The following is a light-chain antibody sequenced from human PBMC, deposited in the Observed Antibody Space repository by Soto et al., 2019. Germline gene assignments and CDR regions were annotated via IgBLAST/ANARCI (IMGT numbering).Light chain of an antibody. CDR2: EVN. V-gene: IGLV2-8*01. CDR1: SSDVGDNNY. J-gene: IGLJ2*01. Sequence: QSALTQPPSASGSPGQSVTISCTGTSSDVGDNNYVSWSQQHPGKAPKLIIYEVNRRPSGVPDRFSGSKSGNTSSLAVSGLQAEDEADYYCSSFAGNNNIVFGGRTKLT. CDR3: SSFAGNNNIV.